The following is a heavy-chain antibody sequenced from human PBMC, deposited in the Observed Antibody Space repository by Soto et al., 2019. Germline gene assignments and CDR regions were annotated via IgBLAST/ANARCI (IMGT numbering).Heavy chain of an antibody. CDR2: TYYRSRWYN. D-gene: IGHD1-7*01. V-gene: IGHV6-1*01. J-gene: IGHJ6*03. CDR3: AGTTSYQWYYMDV. Sequence: QVPLQESGPGLVKPSQTLSLTCAISGDSVSSNSAAWNWIRQSPSRGLEWLGRTYYRSRWYNDYAVPVRSRITVNADTSKTQFSLQLTSVTPEDTAVYYCAGTTSYQWYYMDVWGKGTTVTVSS. CDR1: GDSVSSNSAA.